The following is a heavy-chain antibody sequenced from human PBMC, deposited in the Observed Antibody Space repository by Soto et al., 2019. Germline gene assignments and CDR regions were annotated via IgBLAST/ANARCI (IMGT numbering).Heavy chain of an antibody. Sequence: ASVKVSCKASGYTFTGYFIHWVREVPGQGLEYMGWINPNTGGTDYAQKFQGRVTMTRDTSISTVFMEIKRLTSDDTAVYYCARLASWAARDWFDPWGQGTLVTVS. D-gene: IGHD2-15*01. V-gene: IGHV1-2*02. CDR2: INPNTGGT. CDR1: GYTFTGYF. J-gene: IGHJ5*02. CDR3: ARLASWAARDWFDP.